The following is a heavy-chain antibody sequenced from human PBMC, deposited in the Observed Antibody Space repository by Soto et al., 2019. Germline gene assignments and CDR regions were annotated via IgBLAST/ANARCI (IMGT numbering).Heavy chain of an antibody. Sequence: EVQLLESGGGLIQPGGSLRLSCAASGFTFGKFVMRWVRQTPGKGLEWVATITETGADTYFTDSVKGRFTISRDNSKNTLYHQMTTLRAEDTALYYCTKASSDRNHMEVWGPGTTVTVSS. CDR1: GFTFGKFV. CDR2: ITETGADT. CDR3: TKASSDRNHMEV. V-gene: IGHV3-23*01. J-gene: IGHJ6*02.